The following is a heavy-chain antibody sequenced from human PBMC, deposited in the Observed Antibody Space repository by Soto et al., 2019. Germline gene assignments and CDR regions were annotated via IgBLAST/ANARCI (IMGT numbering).Heavy chain of an antibody. CDR1: GFSVSTSGVG. J-gene: IGHJ6*02. V-gene: IGHV2-5*02. D-gene: IGHD2-15*01. CDR3: AQKGGRGAGMDV. Sequence: QITLKESGPALVKPTQTLTLTCTFSGFSVSTSGVGVAWIRQPPGKALEWLALIYWDDDKRYSPFLQSRVTITKDTSKTQVVLTMTNMDPVDTATYYGAQKGGRGAGMDVWARGLRSPSP. CDR2: IYWDDDK.